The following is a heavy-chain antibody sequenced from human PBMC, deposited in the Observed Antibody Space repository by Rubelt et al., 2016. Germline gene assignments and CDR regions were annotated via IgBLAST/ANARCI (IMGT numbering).Heavy chain of an antibody. J-gene: IGHJ4*02. D-gene: IGHD3-10*01. CDR2: ISAYNGNT. CDR1: GYTFTSYG. CDR3: ARDPLPVRGVIMTPTH. Sequence: QVQLVQSGAEVKKPGASVKVSCKASGYTFTSYGISWVRQAPGQGLEWMGWISAYNGNTNYAQTLQGMVTMTTDTSTSTAYMELRSLRSDDTAVYYCARDPLPVRGVIMTPTHWGQGTLVTVSS. V-gene: IGHV1-18*01.